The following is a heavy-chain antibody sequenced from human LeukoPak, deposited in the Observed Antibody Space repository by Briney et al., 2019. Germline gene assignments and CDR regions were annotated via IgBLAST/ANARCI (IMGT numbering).Heavy chain of an antibody. CDR3: AREGGGEYYDSSGYYYF. V-gene: IGHV1-69*13. Sequence: ASVKVSCKASGGTFSSYAISWVRQAPGQGLEWMGGIIPIFGTANYAQKFQGRVTITADESTSTAYMELSSLRSEDTAVHYCAREGGGEYYDSSGYYYFWGQGTLVTVSS. D-gene: IGHD3-22*01. CDR1: GGTFSSYA. CDR2: IIPIFGTA. J-gene: IGHJ4*02.